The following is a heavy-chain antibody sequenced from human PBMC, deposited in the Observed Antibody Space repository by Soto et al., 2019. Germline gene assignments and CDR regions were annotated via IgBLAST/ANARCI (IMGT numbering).Heavy chain of an antibody. Sequence: LGESLKISCKGSGYSFTSYWISWVRQMPGKGLEWMGRIDPSDSYTNYSPSFQGHVTISADKSISTAYLQWSSLKASDTAMYYCARQLEQEGQLVLSDYYYYGMDVWGQGTTVTVSS. J-gene: IGHJ6*02. CDR3: ARQLEQEGQLVLSDYYYYGMDV. V-gene: IGHV5-10-1*01. D-gene: IGHD6-6*01. CDR1: GYSFTSYW. CDR2: IDPSDSYT.